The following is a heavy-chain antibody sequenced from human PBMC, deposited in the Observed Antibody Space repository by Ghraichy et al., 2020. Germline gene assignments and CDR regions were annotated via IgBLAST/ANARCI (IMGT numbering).Heavy chain of an antibody. V-gene: IGHV3-33*01. J-gene: IGHJ6*02. D-gene: IGHD7-27*01. CDR3: ARRCPGDGVYYGMDV. CDR1: GFTFSNYG. Sequence: LSLTCAASGFTFSNYGMHWVRQAPGKGLEWVAVIWYDGSNKYYADSVKGRFTISRDNSKNTLYLQMNSLRAEDTAVYYCARRCPGDGVYYGMDVWGQGTTVTVSS. CDR2: IWYDGSNK.